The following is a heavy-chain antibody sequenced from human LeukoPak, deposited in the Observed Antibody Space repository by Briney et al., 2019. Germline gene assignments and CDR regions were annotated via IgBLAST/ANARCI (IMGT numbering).Heavy chain of an antibody. CDR1: GFTFSSYW. J-gene: IGHJ4*02. CDR3: ASFSASPPYCSSTSCYAIDY. V-gene: IGHV3-74*01. CDR2: INSDGSST. D-gene: IGHD2-2*01. Sequence: GGSLRLFCAASGFTFSSYWMHWVRQAPGKGLVWVSRINSDGSSTSYADSVKGRFTISRDNAKNTLYLQMNSLRAEDTAVYYCASFSASPPYCSSTSCYAIDYWGQGTLVTVSS.